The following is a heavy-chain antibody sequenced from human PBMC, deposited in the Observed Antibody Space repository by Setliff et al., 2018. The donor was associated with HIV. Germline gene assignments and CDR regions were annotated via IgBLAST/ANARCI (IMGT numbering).Heavy chain of an antibody. V-gene: IGHV3-30*02. CDR1: GFTFSSYG. J-gene: IGHJ4*02. CDR3: ARDRGGSYTPLDF. CDR2: IRYDGTNK. D-gene: IGHD1-26*01. Sequence: HPGGSLRLSCAASGFTFSSYGMHWVRQPPGKGLEWVAFIRYDGTNKYYADSVKGRFTISRDNSKSTLYLQMNSLRPEDTAVYYCARDRGGSYTPLDFWGQGTLVTVSS.